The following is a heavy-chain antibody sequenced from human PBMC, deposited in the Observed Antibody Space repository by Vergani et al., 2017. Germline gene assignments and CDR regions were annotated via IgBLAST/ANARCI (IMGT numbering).Heavy chain of an antibody. D-gene: IGHD4/OR15-4a*01. CDR3: ARVPLTRMGIAFDI. CDR1: GDRVSNKSAG. J-gene: IGHJ3*02. Sequence: QVQLHQSGPGLVKPSQTLSLTCAISGDRVSNKSAGWNWIRQSPSRGLEWLGRTYFMSKWYNDYAASVKSRMTINSATSKNQFSLRLSSVTAADTAVYYCARVPLTRMGIAFDIWGQGTMVTVSS. V-gene: IGHV6-1*01. CDR2: TYFMSKWYN.